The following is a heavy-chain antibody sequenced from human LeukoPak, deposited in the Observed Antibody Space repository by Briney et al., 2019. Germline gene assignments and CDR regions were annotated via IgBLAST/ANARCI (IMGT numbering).Heavy chain of an antibody. CDR1: GFTFDDYT. CDR3: AKAYYYDSSGYYFDY. J-gene: IGHJ4*02. Sequence: GGSLRLSCAASGFTFDDYTMHWVPQAAGKGLEWVSLISWDGGSTYYADSVKGRFTISRDNSKNSLYLQMNSLRTEDTALYYCAKAYYYDSSGYYFDYWGQGTLVTVSS. D-gene: IGHD3-22*01. CDR2: ISWDGGST. V-gene: IGHV3-43*01.